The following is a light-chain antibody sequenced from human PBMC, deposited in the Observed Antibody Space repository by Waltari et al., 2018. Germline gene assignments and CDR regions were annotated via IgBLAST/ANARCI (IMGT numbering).Light chain of an antibody. CDR2: EVS. CDR1: SSDVGAYNY. CDR3: SSFSSSRSVL. Sequence: QSALTQPASVSRSPGQSITISCTGTSSDVGAYNYVSWYQHYPGKAPKLMIYEVSNRPSGISNRFSGSKSGNMASLTISGLQAEDEADYYCSSFSSSRSVLFGGGTKLTVL. V-gene: IGLV2-14*01. J-gene: IGLJ2*01.